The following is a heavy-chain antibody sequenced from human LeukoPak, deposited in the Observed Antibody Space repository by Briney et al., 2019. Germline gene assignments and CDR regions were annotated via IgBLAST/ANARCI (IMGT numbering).Heavy chain of an antibody. CDR3: TTNWTYYYNNVDYFDH. J-gene: IGHJ4*02. CDR2: IKRKTDGGTS. Sequence: GGSLRLSCAGSGFTFSNAWMSWVRQAPGKGLEWVGRIKRKTDGGTSDYAAPVKGRFTISRDDSKSTLYLQMNSLKTEDTALYFCTTNWTYYYNNVDYFDHWGQGTLVTVSS. V-gene: IGHV3-15*01. CDR1: GFTFSNAW. D-gene: IGHD3-22*01.